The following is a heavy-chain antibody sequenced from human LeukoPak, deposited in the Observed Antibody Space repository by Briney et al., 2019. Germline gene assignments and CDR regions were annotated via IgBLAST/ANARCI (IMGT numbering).Heavy chain of an antibody. CDR3: ARNAYYYDSSAPSNYYYYYMDV. CDR2: ISSSGSPI. Sequence: GGSLRLSCAASGFTFSSYEMNWVRQAPGKGLEWVSYISSSGSPIYYADSVKGRFTIFRDNAKNSLYLQMNSLRAEDTAVYYCARNAYYYDSSAPSNYYYYYMDVWGKGTTVTISS. V-gene: IGHV3-48*03. CDR1: GFTFSSYE. J-gene: IGHJ6*03. D-gene: IGHD3-22*01.